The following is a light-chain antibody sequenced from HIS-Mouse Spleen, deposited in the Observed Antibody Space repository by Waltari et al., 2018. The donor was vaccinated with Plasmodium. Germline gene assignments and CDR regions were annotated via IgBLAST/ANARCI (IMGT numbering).Light chain of an antibody. Sequence: ELVLPQSPATLSVSPGARATLSCRASQSVSSNLAWYQQKPGQAPRLLIYGASTRATGIPARFSGSGSGTEFTLTISSLQSEDFAVYYCQQYNNWSFTFGPGTKVDIK. CDR1: QSVSSN. CDR2: GAS. V-gene: IGKV3-15*01. J-gene: IGKJ3*01. CDR3: QQYNNWSFT.